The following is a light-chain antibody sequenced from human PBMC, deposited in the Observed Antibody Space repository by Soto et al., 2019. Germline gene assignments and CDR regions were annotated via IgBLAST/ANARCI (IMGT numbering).Light chain of an antibody. V-gene: IGLV2-23*03. CDR2: EGS. CDR1: SSDVGSYNL. Sequence: QSALTHPASVSGSPGQSITISCTGTSSDVGSYNLVSWYQQHPGKAPKLMIYEGSKRPSGVSNRFSGSKSGNTASLTIAGLQAEDESDYYGCSYAGSSTFVVFGGVTKLTVL. CDR3: CSYAGSSTFVV. J-gene: IGLJ2*01.